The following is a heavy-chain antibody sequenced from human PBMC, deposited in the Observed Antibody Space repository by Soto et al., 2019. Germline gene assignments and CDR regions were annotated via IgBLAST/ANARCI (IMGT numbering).Heavy chain of an antibody. CDR1: GFTFSSYG. J-gene: IGHJ6*02. CDR3: AKDLGVRGVIDYYYYYGMDV. Sequence: HPGGSLRLSCAASGFTFSSYGMHWVRQAPGKGLEWVAVISYDGSNKYYADSVKGRFTISRDNSKNTLYLQMNSLRAEDTAVYYCAKDLGVRGVIDYYYYYGMDVWGQGTTVTVSS. V-gene: IGHV3-30*18. CDR2: ISYDGSNK. D-gene: IGHD3-10*01.